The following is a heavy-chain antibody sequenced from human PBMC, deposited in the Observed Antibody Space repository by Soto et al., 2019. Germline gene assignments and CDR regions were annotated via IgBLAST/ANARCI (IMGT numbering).Heavy chain of an antibody. CDR2: ISAYNGNT. CDR1: GYTLTSYG. CDR3: ARVLSLITGTANWFDP. V-gene: IGHV1-18*01. Sequence: ASVKVSCKASGYTLTSYGISWVRQAPGQGLEWMGWISAYNGNTNYAQKLQGRVTMTTDTSTSTAYMELRSLRSDDTAVYYCARVLSLITGTANWFDPWGQGTLVTVSS. J-gene: IGHJ5*02. D-gene: IGHD1-20*01.